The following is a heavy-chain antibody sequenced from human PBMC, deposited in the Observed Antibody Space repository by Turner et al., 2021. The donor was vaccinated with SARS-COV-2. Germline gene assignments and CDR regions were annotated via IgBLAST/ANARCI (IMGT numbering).Heavy chain of an antibody. Sequence: HLVESGGGLVRPGGSLTLSCVASGFSLSDYYMSWVRQAPGKGLEWLSYINSTGYIINSADSGKGRFTVSRDNAKNSLSLVMDSLRAEDTAVYYCARDGGDQSGGAFDIWGQGTMVTVSS. CDR3: ARDGGDQSGGAFDI. J-gene: IGHJ3*02. D-gene: IGHD2-21*01. CDR1: GFSLSDYY. CDR2: INSTGYII. V-gene: IGHV3-11*04.